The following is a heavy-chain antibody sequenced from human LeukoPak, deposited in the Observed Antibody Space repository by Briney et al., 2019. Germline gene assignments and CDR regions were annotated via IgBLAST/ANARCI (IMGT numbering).Heavy chain of an antibody. V-gene: IGHV3-7*01. Sequence: PGGSLRLSCAASGFTFSSCWMSWVRQAPGKGLEWVANIKQDGSEKYYVDSVKGRFTISRDNAKNSLYLQMNSLRAEDTAVYYCARDRYSSGWYDEYFQHWGQGTLVTVSS. CDR1: GFTFSSCW. J-gene: IGHJ1*01. CDR3: ARDRYSSGWYDEYFQH. CDR2: IKQDGSEK. D-gene: IGHD6-19*01.